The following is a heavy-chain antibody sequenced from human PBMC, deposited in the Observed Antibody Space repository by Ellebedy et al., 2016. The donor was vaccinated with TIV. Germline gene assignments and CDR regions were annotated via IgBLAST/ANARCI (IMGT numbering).Heavy chain of an antibody. CDR3: ARLVATAGHGFDWFDP. V-gene: IGHV5-51*01. Sequence: GESLKISCKASGYSFTNYWIGWVRQMPGKGLEWMGIIYPGDSDTRYSPSFEGQVPFSVDKSITTAYLQWRSLEASDTGIYYCARLVATAGHGFDWFDPWGQGTLVTVSS. CDR1: GYSFTNYW. CDR2: IYPGDSDT. J-gene: IGHJ5*02. D-gene: IGHD5-18*01.